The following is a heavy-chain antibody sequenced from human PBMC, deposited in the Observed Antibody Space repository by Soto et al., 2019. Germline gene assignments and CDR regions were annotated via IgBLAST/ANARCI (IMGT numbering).Heavy chain of an antibody. CDR2: INSDGSST. V-gene: IGHV3-74*01. J-gene: IGHJ4*02. Sequence: GGSLRLSCAASGFTFSSYWMHWVRQAPGKGLVWVSRINSDGSSTSYADSVKGRFTISRDNAKNTLYLQMNSLRAEDTAVYYCARVRIAASQYFDYWGQGTLVTVSS. D-gene: IGHD6-13*01. CDR1: GFTFSSYW. CDR3: ARVRIAASQYFDY.